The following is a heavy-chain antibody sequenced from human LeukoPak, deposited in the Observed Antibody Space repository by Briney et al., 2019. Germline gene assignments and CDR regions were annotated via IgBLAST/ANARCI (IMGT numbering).Heavy chain of an antibody. V-gene: IGHV1-2*02. CDR3: ARAQHGGITGNNSLDY. CDR2: INPNSGGT. Sequence: GASVKVSCKASGYTFTGYYMHWVRQAPGQGPEWMGWINPNSGGTNYAQKFQGRVTMTRDTSISTAYMELSRLRSDDTAVYYCARAQHGGITGNNSLDYWGQGTLVTVS. CDR1: GYTFTGYY. J-gene: IGHJ4*02. D-gene: IGHD1-20*01.